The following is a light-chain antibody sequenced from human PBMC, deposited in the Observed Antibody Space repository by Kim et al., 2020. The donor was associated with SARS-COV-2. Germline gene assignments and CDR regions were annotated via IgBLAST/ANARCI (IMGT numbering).Light chain of an antibody. CDR3: QQRNMWPRT. CDR1: QSIGTD. J-gene: IGKJ1*01. Sequence: EIVLTQSPATLSLSPGQRATLSCRASQSIGTDLAWYQQRPGQTPRLFIYDASNRAPGIPVRISGSGSGTDFTLTFSSLEPEDSAVYYCQQRNMWPRTFGQGTKVYIK. V-gene: IGKV3-11*01. CDR2: DAS.